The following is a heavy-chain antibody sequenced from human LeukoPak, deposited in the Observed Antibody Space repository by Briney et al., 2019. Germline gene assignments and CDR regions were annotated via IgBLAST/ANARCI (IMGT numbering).Heavy chain of an antibody. D-gene: IGHD3-22*01. CDR1: GGSISSYY. V-gene: IGHV4-59*01. CDR3: ARAQGYYDSSGYALFDY. J-gene: IGHJ4*02. CDR2: SYYSGST. Sequence: PSETLSLTCTVSGGSISSYYWSWIRQPPGKGLEWIGFSYYSGSTNYNPSLKSRVTISVDTSKNQFSLKLSSVTAADTAVYYCARAQGYYDSSGYALFDYWGQGTLVTVSS.